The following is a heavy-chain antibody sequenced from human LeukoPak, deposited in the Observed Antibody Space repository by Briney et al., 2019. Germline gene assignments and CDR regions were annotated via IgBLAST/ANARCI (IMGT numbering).Heavy chain of an antibody. V-gene: IGHV3-7*03. CDR3: ARDVVVVPVASYYYYYMDV. D-gene: IGHD2-2*01. Sequence: PGGSLRLSCAASGFTFSSYWMSWVRQAPGKGLEWVANIKQDGSEKYYVDSVKGRFTISRDNAKNSLYLQMNSLRAEGTAVYYCARDVVVVPVASYYYYYMDVWGKGTTVTVSS. J-gene: IGHJ6*03. CDR2: IKQDGSEK. CDR1: GFTFSSYW.